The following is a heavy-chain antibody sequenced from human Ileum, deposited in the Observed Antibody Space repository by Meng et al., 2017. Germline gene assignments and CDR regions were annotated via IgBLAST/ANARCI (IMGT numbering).Heavy chain of an antibody. CDR3: ARTSGWFYY. D-gene: IGHD6-19*01. Sequence: QVQLQQWGAGLWKPAETLSFTCAVYGGSFSGYYWSWIRQPPGKGLEWIGEINHSGSTNYNPSLKSRVTISVDTSKNQFSLKLSSVTAADTAVYYCARTSGWFYYWGQGTLVTVSS. J-gene: IGHJ4*02. CDR2: INHSGST. V-gene: IGHV4-34*01. CDR1: GGSFSGYY.